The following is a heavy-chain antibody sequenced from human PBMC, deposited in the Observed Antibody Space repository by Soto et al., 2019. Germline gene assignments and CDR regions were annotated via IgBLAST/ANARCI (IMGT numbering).Heavy chain of an antibody. J-gene: IGHJ3*02. V-gene: IGHV1-46*03. CDR2: INPSGGST. CDR3: ARVLLGGDQEVVPAADAFDI. CDR1: GYTFTSYY. Sequence: ASVKVSCKASGYTFTSYYMHWVRQAPGQGLEWMGIINPSGGSTSYAQKFQGRVTMTRDTSTSTVYMGLRSLRSDDTAVYYCARVLLGGDQEVVPAADAFDIWGQGTMVTVSS. D-gene: IGHD2-2*01.